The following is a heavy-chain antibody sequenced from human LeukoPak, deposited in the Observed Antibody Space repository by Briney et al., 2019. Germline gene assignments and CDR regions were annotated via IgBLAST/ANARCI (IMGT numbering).Heavy chain of an antibody. CDR1: GGSFSGYY. Sequence: PSETLSLTCAVYGGSFSGYYWSWIRQPPGKGLEWIGEINHSGSTNYNPSLKSRVTISVDTSKNQFSLKLSSVTAADTAVYYCARDSIAAAGTARTYWYFDLWGRGTLVTVSS. CDR2: INHSGST. V-gene: IGHV4-34*01. CDR3: ARDSIAAAGTARTYWYFDL. J-gene: IGHJ2*01. D-gene: IGHD6-13*01.